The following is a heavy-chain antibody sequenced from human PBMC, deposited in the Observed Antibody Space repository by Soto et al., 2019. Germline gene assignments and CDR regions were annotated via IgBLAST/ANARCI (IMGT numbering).Heavy chain of an antibody. CDR2: IIPIFGTT. CDR3: ARDRAQANYYFLSGARSYYYYYYGMDV. Sequence: GASVKVSCKASGGTFSSYAISWVRQAPGQGLEWTGGIIPIFGTTNYAQKFQGRVTITADESTSTAYKKLSSLRSEDTAVYYCARDRAQANYYFLSGARSYYYYYYGMDVWGQGTTVTVSS. D-gene: IGHD3-3*01. J-gene: IGHJ6*02. V-gene: IGHV1-69*13. CDR1: GGTFSSYA.